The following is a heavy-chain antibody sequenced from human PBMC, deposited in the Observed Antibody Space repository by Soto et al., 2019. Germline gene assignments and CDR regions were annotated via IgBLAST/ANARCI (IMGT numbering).Heavy chain of an antibody. CDR3: ARVQDFGAVLMKGYFDY. CDR1: GFTFGDYY. V-gene: IGHV3-11*06. CDR2: ISESSDYK. D-gene: IGHD3-3*01. J-gene: IGHJ4*02. Sequence: QVQLVESGGGLVKPGGSLRLSCAASGFTFGDYYMSWIRQAPGKGLEWVSYISESSDYKNYADSVKGRFTISRDNARKSMYLQMDGLRAEDTAVYYCARVQDFGAVLMKGYFDYWGQGTLVTVSS.